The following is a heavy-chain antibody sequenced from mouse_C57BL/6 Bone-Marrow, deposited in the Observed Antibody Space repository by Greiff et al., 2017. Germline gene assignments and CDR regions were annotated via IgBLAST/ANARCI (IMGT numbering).Heavy chain of an antibody. CDR3: ASDLVSNYCAMDY. CDR2: IWSGGST. CDR1: GFSLTSYG. V-gene: IGHV2-2*01. Sequence: VQLQQSGPGLVQPSQSLSITCTVSGFSLTSYGVHWVRQSPGKGLEWLGVIWSGGSTDYNAAFISRLSISKDTAKNQVFIKMNAQQADNTTIYGCASDLVSNYCAMDYWGQGTSGTGFS. J-gene: IGHJ4*01.